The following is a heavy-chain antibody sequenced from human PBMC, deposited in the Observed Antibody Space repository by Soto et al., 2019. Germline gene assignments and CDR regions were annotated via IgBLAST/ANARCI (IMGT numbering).Heavy chain of an antibody. CDR1: GVTFRISG. Sequence: PSGSMELACAASGVTFRISGIPWFCKDQGKGLEWVAVISYDGSNKYYADSVKGRFTISRDNSKNTLYLQMNSLRAEDTAVYYCAKDRQPSITMIVTKGGYYFDYWGQGTLVTVSS. CDR3: AKDRQPSITMIVTKGGYYFDY. CDR2: ISYDGSNK. J-gene: IGHJ4*02. V-gene: IGHV3-30*18. D-gene: IGHD3-22*01.